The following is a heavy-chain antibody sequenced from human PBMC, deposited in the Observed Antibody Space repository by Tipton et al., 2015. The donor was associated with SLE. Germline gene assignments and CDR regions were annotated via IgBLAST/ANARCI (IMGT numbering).Heavy chain of an antibody. CDR3: ARDRVAAPGEDAFDI. Sequence: YLRLSCAASGFTFSSYSMNWVRQAPGKGLEWVSSISSSRTYIYYADSVKGRFTISRDNAKNSLYLQMNSLRAEDTAVYYCARDRVAAPGEDAFDIWGQGTMVTVSS. CDR2: ISSSRTYI. CDR1: GFTFSSYS. V-gene: IGHV3-21*01. J-gene: IGHJ3*02. D-gene: IGHD6-13*01.